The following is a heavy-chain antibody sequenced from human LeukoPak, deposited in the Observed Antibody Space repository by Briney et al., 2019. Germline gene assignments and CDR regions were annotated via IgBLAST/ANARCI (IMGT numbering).Heavy chain of an antibody. J-gene: IGHJ6*02. CDR1: GFTFDDYA. D-gene: IGHD6-13*01. V-gene: IGHV3-23*01. Sequence: GRSLRLSCAASGFTFDDYAMHWVRQAPGKGLEWVSAISGSGGSTYYADSVKGRFTISRDNSKNTLYLQMNSLRAEDTAVYYCAKAGIAAAVRRTDYYYYGMDVWGQGTTVTVSS. CDR2: ISGSGGST. CDR3: AKAGIAAAVRRTDYYYYGMDV.